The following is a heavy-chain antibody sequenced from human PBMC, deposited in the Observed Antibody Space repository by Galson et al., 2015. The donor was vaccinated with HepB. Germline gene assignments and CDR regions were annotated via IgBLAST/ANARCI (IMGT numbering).Heavy chain of an antibody. J-gene: IGHJ3*01. CDR2: INPKSGGT. CDR1: GYTFTNYY. V-gene: IGHV1-2*02. CDR3: ARDPTTITLYAFDL. D-gene: IGHD5-24*01. Sequence: SVKVSCKASGYTFTNYYLHWVRQAPGQGPEWMGWINPKSGGTSLAQRFQGRVTLTRDTSINTAFMDLSRLTFDDTALYYCARDPTTITLYAFDLWGLGTMVTVSS.